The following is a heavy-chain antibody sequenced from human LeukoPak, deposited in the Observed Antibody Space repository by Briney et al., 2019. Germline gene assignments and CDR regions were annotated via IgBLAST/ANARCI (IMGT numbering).Heavy chain of an antibody. D-gene: IGHD3-9*01. V-gene: IGHV3-30*18. Sequence: GRSLRLSCAASGFTFSNYGMHWVRQAPGKGLEWVALISYDGSNKYFADSVRGRFTISRDNSKNTLYLQMNSLRAEDTAVYFCAKATYFDWLLYFDYWGQGTLVTVSS. CDR2: ISYDGSNK. CDR3: AKATYFDWLLYFDY. CDR1: GFTFSNYG. J-gene: IGHJ4*02.